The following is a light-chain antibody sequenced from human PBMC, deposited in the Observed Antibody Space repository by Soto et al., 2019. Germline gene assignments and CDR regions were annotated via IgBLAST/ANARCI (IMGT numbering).Light chain of an antibody. V-gene: IGKV3-20*01. J-gene: IGKJ3*01. Sequence: EIVLPQSPGTLSLSPGERATLSCRASQSVSSSYLAWYQQKPGQAPRLLIYVASSRATGIPDRFSGSGSGTDFTLTISRLEPEDFAVYYCQQYGSSPPFTFGPGTKVDIK. CDR3: QQYGSSPPFT. CDR1: QSVSSSY. CDR2: VAS.